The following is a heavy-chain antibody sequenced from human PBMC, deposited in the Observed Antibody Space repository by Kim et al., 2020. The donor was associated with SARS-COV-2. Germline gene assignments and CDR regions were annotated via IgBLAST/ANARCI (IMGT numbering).Heavy chain of an antibody. D-gene: IGHD3-9*01. Sequence: GGSLRLSCAASGFTFSSYGMHWVRQAPGKGLEWVAVIWYDGSNKYYADSVKGRFTISRDNSKNTLYLQMNSLRAEDTAVYYCARDLKYYDILTGFLSYYYGMDVWGQGTTVTVSS. V-gene: IGHV3-33*01. J-gene: IGHJ6*02. CDR3: ARDLKYYDILTGFLSYYYGMDV. CDR1: GFTFSSYG. CDR2: IWYDGSNK.